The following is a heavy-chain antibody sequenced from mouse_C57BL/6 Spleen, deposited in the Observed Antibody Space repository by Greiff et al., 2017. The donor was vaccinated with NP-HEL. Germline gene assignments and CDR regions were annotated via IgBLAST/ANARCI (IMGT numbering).Heavy chain of an antibody. CDR3: ARFGMVTPSYWYFDV. J-gene: IGHJ1*03. CDR1: GYAFSSSW. D-gene: IGHD2-3*01. CDR2: IYPGDGAT. V-gene: IGHV1-82*01. Sequence: QVQLQQSGPELVKPGASVKISCKASGYAFSSSWMNWVKQRHGKGLEWIGRIYPGDGATNYNGKFKGKATLTADKSSSTAYMQLSSLTSEDSAVYFCARFGMVTPSYWYFDVWGTGTTVTVSS.